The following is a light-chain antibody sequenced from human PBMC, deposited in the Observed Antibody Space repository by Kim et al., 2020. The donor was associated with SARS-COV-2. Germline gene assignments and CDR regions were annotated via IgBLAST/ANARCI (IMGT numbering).Light chain of an antibody. CDR1: QSVLYSSNNRNY. V-gene: IGKV4-1*01. CDR2: WAS. Sequence: TINCKSSQSVLYSSNNRNYLAWYQQKPGQPPKLLIDWASTRESGVPDRFGGSGSGTDFTLTISSLQAEDVAVYYCQQYYSTPHTFGQGTKLEIK. J-gene: IGKJ2*01. CDR3: QQYYSTPHT.